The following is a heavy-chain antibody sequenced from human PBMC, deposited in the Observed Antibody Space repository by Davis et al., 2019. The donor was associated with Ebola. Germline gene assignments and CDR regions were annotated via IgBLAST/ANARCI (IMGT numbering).Heavy chain of an antibody. CDR1: GFTFSSYW. Sequence: GGSLRLSCAASGFTFSSYWMSWVRQAPGKGLEWVANIKQDGSQQYYVDSVKGRFTISRDNAKNSLFLQMSSLRPEDTAVYYCVRQGRDLDIWGQGTMVTVSS. CDR2: IKQDGSQQ. CDR3: VRQGRDLDI. J-gene: IGHJ3*02. V-gene: IGHV3-7*01.